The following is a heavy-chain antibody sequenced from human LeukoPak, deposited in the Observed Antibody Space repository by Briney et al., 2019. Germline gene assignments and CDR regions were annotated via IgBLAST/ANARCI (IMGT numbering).Heavy chain of an antibody. CDR2: ICYAGST. CDR1: GFTISSYY. V-gene: IGHV4-59*08. Sequence: PSESLCLTCTASGFTISSYYMSWIRQPPGKGLEWIGYICYAGSTNYNHSLKGSFTMSSDNSKNKLYLQLNTLSAEDTAVYYCARYYGVLTAYNLPGFVPWGQRTLVTVSS. J-gene: IGHJ5*02. CDR3: ARYYGVLTAYNLPGFVP. D-gene: IGHD3/OR15-3a*01.